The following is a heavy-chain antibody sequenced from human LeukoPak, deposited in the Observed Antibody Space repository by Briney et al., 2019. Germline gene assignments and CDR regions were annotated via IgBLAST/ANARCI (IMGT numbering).Heavy chain of an antibody. D-gene: IGHD6-6*01. CDR2: ISSSGSTI. Sequence: GGSLRLSCAASGFTFGSYEMNWVRQAPGKGLEWVSYISSSGSTIYYADSVKGRFTISRDNAKNSLYLQMNSLRAEDTAVYYCARGLFGGIAARLWREGPPPDSDAFDIWGQGTMVTVSS. V-gene: IGHV3-48*03. CDR3: ARGLFGGIAARLWREGPPPDSDAFDI. CDR1: GFTFGSYE. J-gene: IGHJ3*02.